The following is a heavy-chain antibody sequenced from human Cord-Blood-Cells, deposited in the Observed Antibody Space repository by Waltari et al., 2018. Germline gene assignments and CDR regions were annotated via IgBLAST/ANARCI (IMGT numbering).Heavy chain of an antibody. D-gene: IGHD2-15*01. J-gene: IGHJ4*02. Sequence: EVQLLESGGGLVQPGGSLRLSCAASGFTFSGYAMSWVRQAPGKGLEWVSAISGSGGSTYYADSVKGRFTISRDNSKNTLYLQMNSLRAEDTAVYYCAKDNKRRYCSGGSCYSYFDYWGQGTLVTVSS. CDR2: ISGSGGST. V-gene: IGHV3-23*01. CDR1: GFTFSGYA. CDR3: AKDNKRRYCSGGSCYSYFDY.